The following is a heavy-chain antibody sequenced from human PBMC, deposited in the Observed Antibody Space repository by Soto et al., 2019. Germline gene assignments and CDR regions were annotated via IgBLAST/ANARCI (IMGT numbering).Heavy chain of an antibody. Sequence: GGSLRLSCAASGFTFSTYPMHWVRQGPGTGLEYVAGISGNGGSTHYANSVKGRFTISRDNSKSTLFVQMNNLRADDTAIYYCYKGSPTSMYSRIESWGQGTPVTVSS. CDR2: ISGNGGST. V-gene: IGHV3-64*01. J-gene: IGHJ4*02. CDR3: YKGSPTSMYSRIES. D-gene: IGHD1-26*01. CDR1: GFTFSTYP.